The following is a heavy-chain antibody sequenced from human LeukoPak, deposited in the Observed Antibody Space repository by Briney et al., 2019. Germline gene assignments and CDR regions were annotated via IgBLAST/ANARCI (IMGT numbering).Heavy chain of an antibody. V-gene: IGHV3-48*01. J-gene: IGHJ4*02. D-gene: IGHD5-24*01. CDR2: ISSSSGNI. Sequence: PGGSLRLSCAASGFTFSTYNMNWVRQAPGKGLEWVSYISSSSGNIYYADSVKGRFTISRDNSKNTLYLQMNSLRAEDTAVYYCARDPLQTYYFDYWGQGTLVTVSS. CDR1: GFTFSTYN. CDR3: ARDPLQTYYFDY.